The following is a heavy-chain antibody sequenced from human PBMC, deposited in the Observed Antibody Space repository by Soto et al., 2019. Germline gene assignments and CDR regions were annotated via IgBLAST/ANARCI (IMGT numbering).Heavy chain of an antibody. CDR3: AKEAGQGGYYDILTGLVGFDY. Sequence: GGSLRLSCAASGFTFSSYAMHWVRQAPGKGLEWVAVISYDGSNKYYADSVKGRFTISRDNSKNTLYLQMNSLRAEDTAVYYCAKEAGQGGYYDILTGLVGFDYWGQGTLVTVSS. J-gene: IGHJ4*02. CDR1: GFTFSSYA. D-gene: IGHD3-9*01. V-gene: IGHV3-30-3*01. CDR2: ISYDGSNK.